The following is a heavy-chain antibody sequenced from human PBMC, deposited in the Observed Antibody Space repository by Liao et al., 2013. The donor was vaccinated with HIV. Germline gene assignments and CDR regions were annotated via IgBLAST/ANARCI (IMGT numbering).Heavy chain of an antibody. CDR3: AGAYGDLLDAFDI. CDR1: GGSFSGYY. D-gene: IGHD4-17*01. CDR2: INHSGST. V-gene: IGHV4-34*10. Sequence: QVQLQESGPGLVKPSETLSLTCAVYGGSFSGYYWSWIRQPPGKGLEWIGEINHSGSTNYNPSLKSRVTISVDTSNNQFSLKLSSVTAAETAVYYCAGAYGDLLDAFDIWAKGQWSPSLQ. J-gene: IGHJ3*02.